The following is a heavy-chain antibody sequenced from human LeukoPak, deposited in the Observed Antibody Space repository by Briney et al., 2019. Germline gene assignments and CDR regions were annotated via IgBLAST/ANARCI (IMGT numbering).Heavy chain of an antibody. CDR1: GFTFSNCG. Sequence: GGSLRLSCAASGFTFSNCGMHWVRQAPGKGLEWVAFIRYDDTNKYYADSLKGRFTISRDNSKNTLYLQMSSLRAEDTAVYYCARTNLWGSNWFDPWGQGTLVTVSS. J-gene: IGHJ5*02. CDR2: IRYDDTNK. V-gene: IGHV3-30*02. CDR3: ARTNLWGSNWFDP. D-gene: IGHD3-16*01.